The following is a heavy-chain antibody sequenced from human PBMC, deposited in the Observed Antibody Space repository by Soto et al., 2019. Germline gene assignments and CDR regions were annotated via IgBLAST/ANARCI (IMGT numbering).Heavy chain of an antibody. V-gene: IGHV3-23*01. Sequence: EVQLLESGGGLVQPGGSLRLSCAASGFTFTSYAMTWVRQAPGKGLDWVSLIEIIGGTTHYADSVKGRFTISRDSSKNTLYLQMNSLRAEDTAVYYCARIINYNSGWGPIGYWGQGTQVSVSS. CDR3: ARIINYNSGWGPIGY. CDR1: GFTFTSYA. J-gene: IGHJ4*02. CDR2: IEIIGGTT. D-gene: IGHD6-19*01.